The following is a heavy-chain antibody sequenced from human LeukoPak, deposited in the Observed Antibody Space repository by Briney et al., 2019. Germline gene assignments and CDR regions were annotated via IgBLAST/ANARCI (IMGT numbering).Heavy chain of an antibody. Sequence: ASVKVSCKASGYTFTGYYMHWVRQAPGQGLKWMGWINPNSGGTNYAQKFQGRVTMTRDTSISTAYMELSRLRSDDTAVYYCARGYSGSYYQWFDPWGQGTLVTVSS. D-gene: IGHD1-26*01. V-gene: IGHV1-2*02. CDR2: INPNSGGT. CDR1: GYTFTGYY. CDR3: ARGYSGSYYQWFDP. J-gene: IGHJ5*02.